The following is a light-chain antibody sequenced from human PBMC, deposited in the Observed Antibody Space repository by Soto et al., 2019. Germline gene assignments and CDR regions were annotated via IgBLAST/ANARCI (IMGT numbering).Light chain of an antibody. CDR3: QQYECYPLT. CDR1: PSISIW. Sequence: DIQMTQSPSTLSASVGDRVTITCRASPSISIWLAWYQQKPGKAPQLLLYRATSLKRGVPSRISGGCSGNEFTITGSSVPPDDFATYYRQQYECYPLTFGGGTKVEIK. CDR2: RAT. J-gene: IGKJ4*01. V-gene: IGKV1-5*03.